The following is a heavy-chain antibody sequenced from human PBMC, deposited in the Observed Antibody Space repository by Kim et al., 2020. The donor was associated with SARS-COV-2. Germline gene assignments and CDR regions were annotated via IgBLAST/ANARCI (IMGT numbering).Heavy chain of an antibody. V-gene: IGHV1-2*05. CDR1: GYTFTGYY. CDR3: ARAREDYYYGMDV. CDR2: INPNSGGT. J-gene: IGHJ6*02. D-gene: IGHD1-26*01. Sequence: ASVNVSCKASGYTFTGYYMHWVRQAPGQGLEWMGRINPNSGGTNYAQKFQGRVTMTRDTSISTAYMELSRLRSDDTVGYYCARAREDYYYGMDVWGQGTTVTVSS.